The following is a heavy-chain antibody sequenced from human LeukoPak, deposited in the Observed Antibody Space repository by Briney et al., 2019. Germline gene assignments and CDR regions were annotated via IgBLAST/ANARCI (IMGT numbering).Heavy chain of an antibody. CDR1: GGTFSSYA. Sequence: SVKVSCKASGGTFSSYAISWVRQAPGQGLEWMGRIIPILGIANYAQKFQGRVTITADKSTSAAYMELSSLRSEDTAVYYCARDYAYDFGGAFDIWGQGTMVTVSS. CDR2: IIPILGIA. V-gene: IGHV1-69*04. CDR3: ARDYAYDFGGAFDI. D-gene: IGHD3-3*01. J-gene: IGHJ3*02.